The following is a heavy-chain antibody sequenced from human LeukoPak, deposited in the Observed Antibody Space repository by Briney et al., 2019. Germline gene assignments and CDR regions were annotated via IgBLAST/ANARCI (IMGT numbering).Heavy chain of an antibody. J-gene: IGHJ4*02. CDR2: INHSGTT. V-gene: IGHV4-34*01. CDR3: ARGPPYNYDSSGYYRFDY. D-gene: IGHD3-22*01. Sequence: SETLSLTCVVYGGSFSGYYWSWIRQPLGKGLEWIGEINHSGTTKYNPSLKSRVTIFVDTSKNQFSLKVTSVTAADTAVYYCARGPPYNYDSSGYYRFDYWGQGTLVTVSS. CDR1: GGSFSGYY.